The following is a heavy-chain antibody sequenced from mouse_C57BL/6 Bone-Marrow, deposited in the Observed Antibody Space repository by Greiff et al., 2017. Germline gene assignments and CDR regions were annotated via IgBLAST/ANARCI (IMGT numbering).Heavy chain of an antibody. CDR2: IYPGGGYT. J-gene: IGHJ1*03. CDR1: GYTFTNYW. Sequence: ESGAELVRPGTSVKMSCKASGYTFTNYWIGWAKQRPGHGLEWIGDIYPGGGYTNYNEKFKGKATLTADKSSSTAYMQVSSLTTEDSAIYYCAICHYGSSYCWYFDVWGTGTTVTVSS. CDR3: AICHYGSSYCWYFDV. V-gene: IGHV1-63*01. D-gene: IGHD1-1*01.